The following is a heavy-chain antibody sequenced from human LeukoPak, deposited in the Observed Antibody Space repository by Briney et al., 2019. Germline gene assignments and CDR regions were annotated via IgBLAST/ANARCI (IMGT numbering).Heavy chain of an antibody. CDR3: ARSRWYYYYGMDV. J-gene: IGHJ6*02. CDR2: INPNSGGT. D-gene: IGHD5-24*01. V-gene: IGHV1-2*02. CDR1: GYTFTGYY. Sequence: ASVKVSCKASGYTFTGYYMHWVRQAPGQGLEWMGWINPNSGGTNYAQKFQGRVTMTRDTSISTAYMELSRLRSEDTAVYYCARSRWYYYYGMDVGGQGTTVTVSS.